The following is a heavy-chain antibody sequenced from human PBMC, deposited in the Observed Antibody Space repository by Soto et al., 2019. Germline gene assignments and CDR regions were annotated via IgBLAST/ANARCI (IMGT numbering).Heavy chain of an antibody. J-gene: IGHJ4*02. CDR3: AKDLRIAAAGTGDYFDS. CDR2: ISGSGGST. D-gene: IGHD6-13*01. V-gene: IGHV3-23*01. Sequence: PGGSLRLASAASGFTFSSYAMRWVRHAQGKGLEWVSAISGSGGSTYYADSVKGRFTISRDNSKNTLYLQMNSLRAEDTAVYYFAKDLRIAAAGTGDYFDSWGQGTLVTVSS. CDR1: GFTFSSYA.